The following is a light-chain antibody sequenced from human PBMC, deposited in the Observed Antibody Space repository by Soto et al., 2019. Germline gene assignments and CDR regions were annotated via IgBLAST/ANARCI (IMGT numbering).Light chain of an antibody. J-gene: IGKJ2*01. Sequence: EIVMTQSPATLSVSPGERATLSYRASQSVNSNLAWYQQKPGQAPRLLIFRTSTRVTGIPARFSGSGSGTEFTLTISSLQSEDFAVYYCQQYNNGPPDTFGQGTKLEIK. CDR1: QSVNSN. V-gene: IGKV3-15*01. CDR2: RTS. CDR3: QQYNNGPPDT.